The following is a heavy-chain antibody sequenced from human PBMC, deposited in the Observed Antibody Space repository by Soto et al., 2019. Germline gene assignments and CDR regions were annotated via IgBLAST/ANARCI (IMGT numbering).Heavy chain of an antibody. Sequence: SVTLSLTCTVSGGSISSGDYYWSWIRQPPGKGLEWIGYIYYSGSTYYNPSLKSRVTISVDTSKNQFSLKLSSVTAADTAVYYCARDGTAMVIGRAFDIWGQGTMVTVSS. V-gene: IGHV4-30-4*01. CDR1: GGSISSGDYY. J-gene: IGHJ3*02. CDR3: ARDGTAMVIGRAFDI. CDR2: IYYSGST. D-gene: IGHD5-18*01.